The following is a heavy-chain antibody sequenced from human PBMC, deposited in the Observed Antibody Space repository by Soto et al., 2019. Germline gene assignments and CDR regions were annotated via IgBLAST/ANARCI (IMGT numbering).Heavy chain of an antibody. CDR1: GGSISSGGYY. V-gene: IGHV4-31*03. Sequence: PSETLSLTCTVSGGSISSGGYYWSWIRQHPGKGLEWIGYIYYSGSTYYNPSLKSRVTISVDTPKNQFSLKLSSVTAADTAVYYCARVRPTDYGDYSAFDIWGQRTMVTVSS. CDR3: ARVRPTDYGDYSAFDI. J-gene: IGHJ3*02. CDR2: IYYSGST. D-gene: IGHD4-17*01.